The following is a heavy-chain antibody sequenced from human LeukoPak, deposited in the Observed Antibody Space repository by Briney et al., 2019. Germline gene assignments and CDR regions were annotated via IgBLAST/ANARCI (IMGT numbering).Heavy chain of an antibody. CDR2: IGISGGGT. Sequence: GGSLRLSCAASGFTFSSYSMSWVRQAPGRGLEWVSAIGISGGGTYYADSVKGRFTISRDNSKDTLYLQMNSLRAEDMAVYYCAKRQQLTYYDILDYWGQGTLVTVSS. CDR3: AKRQQLTYYDILDY. CDR1: GFTFSSYS. J-gene: IGHJ4*02. D-gene: IGHD3-9*01. V-gene: IGHV3-23*01.